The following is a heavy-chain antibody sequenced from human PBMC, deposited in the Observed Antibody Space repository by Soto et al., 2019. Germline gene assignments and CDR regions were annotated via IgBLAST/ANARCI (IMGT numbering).Heavy chain of an antibody. Sequence: PSETLSLACAVYGGSFSRYYWVWIRQPPGKGLEWIGEINYSGSTNYNPSLKRRVTISVDTSKDQFSLKLRSVTATDTSMYYCGRVMLQWFGESPFYFYGVDVWGQGTTVTVSS. CDR1: GGSFSRYY. CDR2: INYSGST. V-gene: IGHV4-34*01. D-gene: IGHD3-10*01. J-gene: IGHJ6*02. CDR3: GRVMLQWFGESPFYFYGVDV.